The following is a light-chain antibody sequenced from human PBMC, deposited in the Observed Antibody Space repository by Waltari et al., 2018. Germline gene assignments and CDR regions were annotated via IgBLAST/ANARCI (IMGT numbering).Light chain of an antibody. V-gene: IGKV3-11*01. J-gene: IGKJ4*01. CDR1: QSVGSY. CDR3: QHRSSWPTLT. Sequence: EIVLTQSPATLSLSPGDSGTPSCRASQSVGSYLAGYQQIPGQSPGLLIFDASNRATGIPARFSGSGSGTDFTLTISSLEPEDFAVYYCQHRSSWPTLTFGGGTKVEIK. CDR2: DAS.